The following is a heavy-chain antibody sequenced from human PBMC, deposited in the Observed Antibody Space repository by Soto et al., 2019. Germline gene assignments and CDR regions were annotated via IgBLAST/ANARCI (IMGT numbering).Heavy chain of an antibody. CDR3: AAENGSGSYLVY. D-gene: IGHD3-10*01. V-gene: IGHV4-31*03. Sequence: QVQLQESGPGLVKPSQTLSLTCTVSGGSISSGGYYWSWIRQHPGKGLEWIGYTYYSGSTYYNPSLKTRVTISVDTSKNQFSLKLSSVTAADTAVYYCAAENGSGSYLVYWGQGTLVTVSS. J-gene: IGHJ4*02. CDR1: GGSISSGGYY. CDR2: TYYSGST.